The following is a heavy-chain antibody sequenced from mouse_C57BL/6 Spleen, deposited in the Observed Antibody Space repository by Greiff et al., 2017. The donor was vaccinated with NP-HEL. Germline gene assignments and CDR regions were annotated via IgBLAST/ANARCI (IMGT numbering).Heavy chain of an antibody. V-gene: IGHV1-53*01. J-gene: IGHJ2*01. CDR3: ARLPYYDYDFY. CDR1: GYTFTSYW. CDR2: INPSNGGT. Sequence: VQLQESGTELVKPGASVKLSCKASGYTFTSYWMHWVKQRPGQGLEWIGNINPSNGGTNYNEKFKSKATLTVDKSSSTAYMQLSSLTSEDSAVYYCARLPYYDYDFYWGQGTTLTVSS. D-gene: IGHD2-4*01.